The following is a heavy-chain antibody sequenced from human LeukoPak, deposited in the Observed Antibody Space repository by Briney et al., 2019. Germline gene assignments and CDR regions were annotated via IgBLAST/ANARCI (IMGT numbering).Heavy chain of an antibody. J-gene: IGHJ5*01. Sequence: PGGSLKLSCAASGFTFGSFVMNWVRQAPGKGLEWVSSIGGSGGGTYYADSVKGRFTISRDNSKNTLYLLMNTLRGDDTAVYYCAKISVSGRSHSYSWGHEGLVTVSS. CDR2: IGGSGGGT. V-gene: IGHV3-23*01. CDR3: AKISVSGRSHSYS. D-gene: IGHD3-16*01. CDR1: GFTFGSFV.